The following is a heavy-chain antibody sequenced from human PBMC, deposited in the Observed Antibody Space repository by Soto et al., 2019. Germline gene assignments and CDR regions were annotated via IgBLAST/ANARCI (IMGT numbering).Heavy chain of an antibody. CDR3: AIVLREHHPPGQIDY. D-gene: IGHD1-26*01. CDR2: IYYGGNT. V-gene: IGHV4-30-2*01. Sequence: PSETLSLTCAVSGGSISRGDYSWNWIRQPPGKGLEWIGYIYYGGNTYYNPSLQSRVTMSVDRSRNQFSLKLNSVTAADTAVYFCAIVLREHHPPGQIDYWCQGLLVTLFS. J-gene: IGHJ4*02. CDR1: GGSISRGDYS.